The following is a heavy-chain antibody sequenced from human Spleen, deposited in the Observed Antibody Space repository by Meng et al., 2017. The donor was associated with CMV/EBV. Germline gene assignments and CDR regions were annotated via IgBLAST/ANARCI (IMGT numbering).Heavy chain of an antibody. D-gene: IGHD3-3*01. CDR3: VRSTLRFWSGATS. J-gene: IGHJ5*02. CDR2: IYWNNDK. V-gene: IGHV2-5*01. CDR1: GFSLSTSDRG. Sequence: FSGFSLSTSDRGVGWIRQRQGKAMGWLGLIYWNNDKHYTQYLESRLTIITETSKNKGVLIMTNMDAGDTATYYCVRSTLRFWSGATSWGQGILVTVSS.